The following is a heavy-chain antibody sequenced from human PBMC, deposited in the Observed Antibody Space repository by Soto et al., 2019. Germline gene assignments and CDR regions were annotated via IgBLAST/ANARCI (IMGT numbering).Heavy chain of an antibody. CDR2: INQSGST. Sequence: PSETRSRTWAVYRGSFSGYYWSWSRQPPGKGLGWIGKINQSGSTNDNPSLKSRVTISVDTSKNQFCLTLSSVTAADKTVYYCPRFGARQRITMGRGAANNYYLGYWGQGPLVGVSS. D-gene: IGHD3-10*01. J-gene: IGHJ4*02. CDR3: PRFGARQRITMGRGAANNYYLGY. CDR1: RGSFSGYY. V-gene: IGHV4-34*01.